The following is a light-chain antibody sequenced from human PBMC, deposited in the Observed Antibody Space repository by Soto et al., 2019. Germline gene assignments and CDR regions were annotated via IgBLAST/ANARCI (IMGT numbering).Light chain of an antibody. Sequence: LMTQSPDALSVSPGERATLSCRAGQSVRTNLAWYQHKPGQAPRLLIYGASTRATGIPARFSGSGSGTEFTLTISSLQSEDFAVYYCQQYNNWPTWTFXQGTKVDIK. CDR2: GAS. CDR3: QQYNNWPTWT. J-gene: IGKJ1*01. CDR1: QSVRTN. V-gene: IGKV3-15*01.